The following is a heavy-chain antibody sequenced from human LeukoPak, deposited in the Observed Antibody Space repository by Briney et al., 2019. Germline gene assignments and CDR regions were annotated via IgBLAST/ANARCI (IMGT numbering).Heavy chain of an antibody. CDR2: INSDGSST. CDR3: ASSSGGFNWFDP. CDR1: GFTFSNAW. V-gene: IGHV3-74*01. D-gene: IGHD3-22*01. J-gene: IGHJ5*02. Sequence: GGSLRLSCAASGFTFSNAWMSWVRQAPGKGLVWVSRINSDGSSTNYADSVKGRFTISGDNAKNTLYLQMNSLRVEDTAVYYCASSSGGFNWFDPWGQGTLVTVSS.